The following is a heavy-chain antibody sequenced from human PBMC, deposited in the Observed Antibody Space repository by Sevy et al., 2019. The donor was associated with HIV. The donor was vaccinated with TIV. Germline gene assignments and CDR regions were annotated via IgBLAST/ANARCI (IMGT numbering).Heavy chain of an antibody. CDR3: ARDLRSSSSPTGGAFDI. J-gene: IGHJ3*02. Sequence: GVSLRLSCAASGFTVSSNYMSWVRQAPGKGLEWVSVIYSGGSTYYADSVKGRFTISRDNSKNTLYLQMNSLRAEDTAVYYCARDLRSSSSPTGGAFDIWGQGTMVTVSS. D-gene: IGHD6-6*01. CDR1: GFTVSSNY. V-gene: IGHV3-53*01. CDR2: IYSGGST.